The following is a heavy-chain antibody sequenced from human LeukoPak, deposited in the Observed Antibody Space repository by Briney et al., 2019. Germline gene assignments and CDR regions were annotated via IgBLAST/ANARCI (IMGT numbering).Heavy chain of an antibody. CDR3: ARARPYGSGSYYRLKPYNFDY. CDR2: INHSGST. D-gene: IGHD3-10*01. V-gene: IGHV4-34*01. CDR1: GGSFSGYY. J-gene: IGHJ4*02. Sequence: PSETLSLACAVYGGSFSGYYWSWIRQPPGKGLEWIGEINHSGSTNYNPSLKSRVTISVDTSKNQFSLKLSSVTAADTAVYYCARARPYGSGSYYRLKPYNFDYWGQGTLVTVSS.